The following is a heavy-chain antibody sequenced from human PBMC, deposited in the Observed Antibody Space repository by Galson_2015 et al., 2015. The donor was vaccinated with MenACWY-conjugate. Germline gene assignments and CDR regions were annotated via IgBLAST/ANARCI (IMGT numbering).Heavy chain of an antibody. D-gene: IGHD2-8*01. J-gene: IGHJ4*02. CDR2: IRNKRNNYTT. V-gene: IGHV3-73*01. Sequence: SLRLSCAASGFSFSDSAMHWVRQASGKGLEWVGRIRNKRNNYTTTYAASVQGRFTISRDESERTAYLHMNSLKTEDTAIYYCTRQSPLNFDYWGQGVLVTVSS. CDR1: GFSFSDSA. CDR3: TRQSPLNFDY.